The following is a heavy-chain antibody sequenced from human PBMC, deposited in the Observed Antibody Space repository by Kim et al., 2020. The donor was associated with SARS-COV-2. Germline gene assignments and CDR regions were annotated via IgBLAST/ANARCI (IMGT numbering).Heavy chain of an antibody. CDR2: ISYDGSNK. J-gene: IGHJ4*02. D-gene: IGHD1-1*01. Sequence: GGSLRLSCAASGFTFSSYGMHWVRQAPGKGLEWVAVISYDGSNKYYADSVKGRFTISRDNSKNTLYLQMNSLRAEDTAVYYCAKEARDGYNFREGSWGFGIDYWGQGTQVTVSS. CDR3: AKEARDGYNFREGSWGFGIDY. V-gene: IGHV3-30*18. CDR1: GFTFSSYG.